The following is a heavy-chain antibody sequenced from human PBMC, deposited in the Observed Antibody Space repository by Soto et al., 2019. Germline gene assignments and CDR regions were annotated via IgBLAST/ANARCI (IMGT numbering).Heavy chain of an antibody. Sequence: EVQLVESGGVVVRPGGSLSLSCAASGSTLEDYTMHGVRQAPGRGLEWVSLISWDGGRTYYADSVKGRFTISRDNSKNSLYLQMNSLRTEDTALYYCATNPYYDSPGFVGGRYGMDVWGQGTTVTVSS. CDR1: GSTLEDYT. CDR2: ISWDGGRT. CDR3: ATNPYYDSPGFVGGRYGMDV. D-gene: IGHD3-3*01. V-gene: IGHV3-43*01. J-gene: IGHJ6*02.